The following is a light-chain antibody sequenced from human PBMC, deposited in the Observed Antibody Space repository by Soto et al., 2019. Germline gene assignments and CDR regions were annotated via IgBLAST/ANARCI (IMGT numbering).Light chain of an antibody. CDR3: QTYHSAPAT. CDR2: AAS. Sequence: DIQMTQSPSSLTAFVGDRVTISCLASQDIIKFLAWYQQRPGRIPKVLLYAASTLRPGVPSRFSGSGSGTNFTLTITGLQPEDVATYYCQTYHSAPATFGQGTKVEIK. CDR1: QDIIKF. V-gene: IGKV1-27*01. J-gene: IGKJ1*01.